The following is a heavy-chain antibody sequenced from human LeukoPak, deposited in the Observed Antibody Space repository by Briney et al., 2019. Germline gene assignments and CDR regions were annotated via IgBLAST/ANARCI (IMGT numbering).Heavy chain of an antibody. CDR2: INPSGGST. V-gene: IGHV1-46*01. D-gene: IGHD1-26*01. J-gene: IGHJ4*02. Sequence: ASVKVSCKASGATFTSYYMHWVRQAPGQGLEWMGIINPSGGSTSYAQKFQGRVTMTRDTSTSTVYMELSSLRSGDTAVYYCARGPSIVGATYWGQGTLVTVSS. CDR1: GATFTSYY. CDR3: ARGPSIVGATY.